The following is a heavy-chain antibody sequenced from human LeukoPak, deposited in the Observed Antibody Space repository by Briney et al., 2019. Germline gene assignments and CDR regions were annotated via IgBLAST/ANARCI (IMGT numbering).Heavy chain of an antibody. CDR1: GYTFTSYG. CDR3: ARDLAVAGTSGAFDI. CDR2: ISAYNGNT. V-gene: IGHV1-18*01. Sequence: ASVKVSCKASGYTFTSYGISWVRQAPGQGLEWMGWISAYNGNTNYAQKFQGRVTMTRDTSISTAYMELSRLRSDDTAVYYCARDLAVAGTSGAFDIWGQGTMVTVSS. D-gene: IGHD6-19*01. J-gene: IGHJ3*02.